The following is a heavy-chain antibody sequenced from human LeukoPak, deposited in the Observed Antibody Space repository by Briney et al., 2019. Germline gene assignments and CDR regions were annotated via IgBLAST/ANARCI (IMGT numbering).Heavy chain of an antibody. D-gene: IGHD2-2*02. CDR1: GYSFTSYW. V-gene: IGHV5-51*01. Sequence: GESLKISCNGSGYSFTSYWIGWVRQMPGKGLEWMGIIYPGDSDTRYSPSFQGQVTISADKSISTAYLQWSSLKASDTAMHYCARSDRTAAISWFDPWGQGTLVTVSS. J-gene: IGHJ5*02. CDR3: ARSDRTAAISWFDP. CDR2: IYPGDSDT.